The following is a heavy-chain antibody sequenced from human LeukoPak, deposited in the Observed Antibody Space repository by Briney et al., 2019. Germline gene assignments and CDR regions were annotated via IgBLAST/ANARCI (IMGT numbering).Heavy chain of an antibody. CDR1: GFTFSSYW. Sequence: GGSLRLSCAASGFTFSSYWMYWVPQAPGKGLVWVSRINTDGSSTTYADSVKGRFTISRDNAKNTVYLQMNSLRAEDTAVYYCARVLAVAGTGAFDIWGQGTMVTVSS. CDR2: INTDGSST. V-gene: IGHV3-74*01. CDR3: ARVLAVAGTGAFDI. J-gene: IGHJ3*02. D-gene: IGHD6-19*01.